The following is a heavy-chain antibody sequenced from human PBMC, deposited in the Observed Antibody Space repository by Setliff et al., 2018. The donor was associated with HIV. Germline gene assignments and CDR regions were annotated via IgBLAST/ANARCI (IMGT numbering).Heavy chain of an antibody. D-gene: IGHD6-19*01. Sequence: SETLSLTCTVSGGSISSSSYYWGWIRQPPGKGLEWIGSIYYSGSTYYNPSLKSRVTISADTSKNHLSLKLSSVTAADTAVYYCASPASGGSSGQYHYWGQGTLVTVSS. CDR1: GGSISSSSYY. V-gene: IGHV4-39*01. J-gene: IGHJ4*02. CDR2: IYYSGST. CDR3: ASPASGGSSGQYHY.